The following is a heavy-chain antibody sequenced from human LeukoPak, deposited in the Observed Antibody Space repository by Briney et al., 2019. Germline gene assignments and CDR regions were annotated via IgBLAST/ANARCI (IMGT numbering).Heavy chain of an antibody. Sequence: GESLQISCKGSGYTFTNYWIGWVRQMPGKGLEWMGIINTGDSDATYSPSFQGQVIISVDKSISTAYLQWSSLKASDTAMYYCARLGDILTGFDYWGQGTLVSVSS. J-gene: IGHJ4*02. D-gene: IGHD3-9*01. CDR3: ARLGDILTGFDY. CDR1: GYTFTNYW. CDR2: INTGDSDA. V-gene: IGHV5-51*01.